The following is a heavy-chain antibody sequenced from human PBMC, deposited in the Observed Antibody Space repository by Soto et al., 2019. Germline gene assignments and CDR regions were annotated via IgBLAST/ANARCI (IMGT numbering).Heavy chain of an antibody. CDR2: ISSSGSTI. CDR1: GFTFYSYS. CDR3: AREYYYDSSAPESY. D-gene: IGHD3-22*01. Sequence: GSLRLACAASGFTFYSYSMNGVRQAPGKGLEWVSSISSSGSTIYYADSVKGRFTTSRDNAKNSLYLQMNSLRAEDTAVYYCAREYYYDSSAPESYWGQGTLVTVSS. J-gene: IGHJ4*02. V-gene: IGHV3-48*04.